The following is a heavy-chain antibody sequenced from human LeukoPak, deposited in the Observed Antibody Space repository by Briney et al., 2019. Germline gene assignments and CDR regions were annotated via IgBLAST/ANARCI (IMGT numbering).Heavy chain of an antibody. Sequence: GGSLRLSCAASGSTFSSYAMTWVRQAPGKGLEWVSSISSSSTYVYYADSVKGRFTISRDSAKNSLYLQMNSLRAEDTAVYYCARTDPYDYWGQGTLVTVSS. D-gene: IGHD1-14*01. V-gene: IGHV3-21*01. CDR1: GSTFSSYA. J-gene: IGHJ4*02. CDR2: ISSSSTYV. CDR3: ARTDPYDY.